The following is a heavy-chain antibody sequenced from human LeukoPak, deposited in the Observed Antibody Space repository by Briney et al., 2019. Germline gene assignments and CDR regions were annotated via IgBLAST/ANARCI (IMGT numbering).Heavy chain of an antibody. J-gene: IGHJ6*03. Sequence: ASVKVSCKASRYTFTNYAMDWVRLAPGPRLQWMGWINLANGNTKYSQYFEGRVTITRDTSASTVYMELSSLRPDDMAVYYCARGRGTIGSNRDFYFYYYMDIWGNGTTVTVSS. D-gene: IGHD2-21*01. CDR2: INLANGNT. V-gene: IGHV1-3*03. CDR3: ARGRGTIGSNRDFYFYYYMDI. CDR1: RYTFTNYA.